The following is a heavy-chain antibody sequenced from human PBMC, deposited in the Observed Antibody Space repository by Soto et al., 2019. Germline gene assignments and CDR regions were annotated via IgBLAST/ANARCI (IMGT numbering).Heavy chain of an antibody. D-gene: IGHD2-2*01. CDR2: ISSRGSGM. Sequence: GGSLRLSCTASGLTFSDYYMSWIRQAPGRGLEWLSYISSRGSGMYYADSVRGRFSISRDNAKNSLYLQMNSLRAEDTAIYYCASQDVGLVPAHGGPFPIDYWGQGTLVTVSS. CDR3: ASQDVGLVPAHGGPFPIDY. V-gene: IGHV3-11*01. CDR1: GLTFSDYY. J-gene: IGHJ4*02.